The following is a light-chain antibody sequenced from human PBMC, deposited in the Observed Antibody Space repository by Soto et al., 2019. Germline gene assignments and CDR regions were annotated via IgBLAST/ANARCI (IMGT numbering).Light chain of an antibody. CDR2: VAS. CDR3: QQYNSYWT. Sequence: GDRVTITCRASRYIRSDLSWYQQRPGQAPKVLIYVASNLQSGVPSRFSGSGSGTEFTLTISSLQPDDFATYYCQQYNSYWTFGQGTKVDIK. CDR1: RYIRSD. J-gene: IGKJ1*01. V-gene: IGKV1-17*01.